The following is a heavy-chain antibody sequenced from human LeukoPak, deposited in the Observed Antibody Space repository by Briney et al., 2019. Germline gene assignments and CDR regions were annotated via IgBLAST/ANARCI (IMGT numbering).Heavy chain of an antibody. Sequence: ASVKVSCKASGYTFTGYYVHWVRQAPGQGLEWMGWINPNSGDTNCAQKFQGRVTLTRDMSITTAYMELSRLISDDTAVYYCARDGALDIWGQGTMVTVSS. V-gene: IGHV1-2*02. CDR2: INPNSGDT. CDR1: GYTFTGYY. CDR3: ARDGALDI. J-gene: IGHJ3*02. D-gene: IGHD3-16*01.